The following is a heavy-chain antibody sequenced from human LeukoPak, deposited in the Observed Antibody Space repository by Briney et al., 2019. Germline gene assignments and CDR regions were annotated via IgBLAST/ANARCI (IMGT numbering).Heavy chain of an antibody. D-gene: IGHD3-22*01. CDR3: AKAVYDSSGYYPLFDY. J-gene: IGHJ4*02. Sequence: PGGSLRLSCAASGFTFSSYAMSWVRQAPGKGLEWASAISGSGGSTYYADSVKGRFTISRDNSKNTLYLQMNSLRAEDTAVYYCAKAVYDSSGYYPLFDYWGQGTLVTVSS. CDR2: ISGSGGST. CDR1: GFTFSSYA. V-gene: IGHV3-23*01.